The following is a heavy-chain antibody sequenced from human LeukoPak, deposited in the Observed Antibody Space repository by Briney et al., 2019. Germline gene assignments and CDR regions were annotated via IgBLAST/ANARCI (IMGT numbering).Heavy chain of an antibody. CDR3: AGSEINDYMRF. J-gene: IGHJ4*02. V-gene: IGHV4-38-2*01. Sequence: SETLSLTCSVSGYSIANGYHWAWVRQPPGKRLEWLGSIYQSGSTYDNLSLKSRLTMSVDTSKNQFSLTMRAVTAADTALYYCAGSEINDYMRFWGQGILVTVSS. CDR2: IYQSGST. CDR1: GYSIANGYH. D-gene: IGHD4-11*01.